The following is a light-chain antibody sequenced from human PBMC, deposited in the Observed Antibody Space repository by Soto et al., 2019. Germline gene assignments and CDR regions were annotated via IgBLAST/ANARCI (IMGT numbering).Light chain of an antibody. J-gene: IGLJ3*02. CDR2: EVS. CDR1: SSDVGDYNY. Sequence: QSALTKPPSASGSPGQSVTISCTGTSSDVGDYNYVSWYQQHPGQAPKLMIYEVSKRPSGVPDRFSGSKSGNTASLTVSGLQAEDEADYYCSSYAGSNNWVFGGGTKLTVL. CDR3: SSYAGSNNWV. V-gene: IGLV2-8*01.